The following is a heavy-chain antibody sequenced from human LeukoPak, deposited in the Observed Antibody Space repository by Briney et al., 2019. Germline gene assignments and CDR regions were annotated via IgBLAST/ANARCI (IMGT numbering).Heavy chain of an antibody. CDR3: ARDKQGSFIY. CDR1: GFTFSTYG. D-gene: IGHD6-19*01. V-gene: IGHV3-7*01. CDR2: IKQDGSEK. J-gene: IGHJ4*02. Sequence: PGGSLRLSCAASGFTFSTYGMSWVRQAPRKGLEWVACIKQDGSEKNYVDSVKGRFTISRDNARNSLSLQMNSLRAEDTAVFYCARDKQGSFIYWGQGTLVTVSS.